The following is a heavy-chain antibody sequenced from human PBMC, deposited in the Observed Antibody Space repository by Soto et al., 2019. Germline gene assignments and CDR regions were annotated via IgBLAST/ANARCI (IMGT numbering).Heavy chain of an antibody. V-gene: IGHV4-4*07. Sequence: SETLSLTCTVSGGSISSYYWSWIRQPAGKGLEWIGRIYSHGTTNYNPSLKSRVTVSVDTSKNQVSLKLTSVTAADTAVYYCAREEDYYGSGSYYNKYIWFDPWGQGTLVTVSS. CDR1: GGSISSYY. D-gene: IGHD3-10*01. CDR2: IYSHGTT. J-gene: IGHJ5*02. CDR3: AREEDYYGSGSYYNKYIWFDP.